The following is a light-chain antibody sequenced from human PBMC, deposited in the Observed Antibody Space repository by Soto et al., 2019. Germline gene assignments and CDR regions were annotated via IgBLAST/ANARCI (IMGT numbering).Light chain of an antibody. CDR1: QSISPW. V-gene: IGKV1-5*03. Sequence: DSQMTQFPSTLSASVGDRVTITCRASQSISPWLAWYQQKPGNAPKILSSKASTLQSGVPPRFSGSGSGTEFTLTISSLQPDDFATYYCQQYERYPMTFGGGTKVEIK. J-gene: IGKJ4*01. CDR3: QQYERYPMT. CDR2: KAS.